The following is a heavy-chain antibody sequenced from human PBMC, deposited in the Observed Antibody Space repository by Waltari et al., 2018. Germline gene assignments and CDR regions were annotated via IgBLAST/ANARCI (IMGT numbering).Heavy chain of an antibody. J-gene: IGHJ4*02. CDR2: ITYDGGRK. D-gene: IGHD2-15*01. Sequence: TFSRHGLHWVRQAPGKGLEWVAFITYDGGRKFYSDSLKGRFTISRDNSKDILFLDMNNLRRDDTAVYFCARGSAGKPLDNWGQGALVTVSS. CDR3: ARGSAGKPLDN. V-gene: IGHV3-30*03. CDR1: TFSRHG.